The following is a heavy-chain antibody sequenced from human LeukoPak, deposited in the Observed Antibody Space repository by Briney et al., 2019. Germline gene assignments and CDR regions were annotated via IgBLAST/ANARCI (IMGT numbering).Heavy chain of an antibody. CDR1: GFTFSSYG. V-gene: IGHV3-30*18. D-gene: IGHD6-13*01. CDR3: AKDHYSSSCLDY. Sequence: GGSLRLSCAASGFTFSSYGMHWVRQAPGKGLEWVAVISYDGSNKYYADSVKGRFTISRDNSKNTLYLQMNSLRAEDTAVYYCAKDHYSSSCLDYWGQGTLVTVSS. J-gene: IGHJ4*02. CDR2: ISYDGSNK.